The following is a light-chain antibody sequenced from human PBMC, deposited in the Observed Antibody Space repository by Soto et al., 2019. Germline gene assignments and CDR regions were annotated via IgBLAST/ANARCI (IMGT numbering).Light chain of an antibody. CDR1: QPISSW. V-gene: IGKV1-12*01. CDR2: SAS. J-gene: IGKJ4*01. CDR3: QQASSFPLT. Sequence: IQMTQSPSSVYASVGDRVTITCRASQPISSWLAWYQQKPGQPPNLLIYSASTLRSGVPSRFSGSESGTLFTLTITNLQPEDFATYYCQQASSFPLTFGGGTKVEV.